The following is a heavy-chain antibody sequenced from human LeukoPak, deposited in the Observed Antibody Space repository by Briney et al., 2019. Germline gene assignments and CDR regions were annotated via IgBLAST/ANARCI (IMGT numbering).Heavy chain of an antibody. Sequence: GGSLRLSCAASGFTFSSYSMNWVRQAPGKGLEWVSCISSSSSYIYYADSVKGRFTISRDSAKNSLYLQMNSLRAEDTAVYYCARVLRGWLPPYYYYMDVWGKGTTVTVSS. CDR3: ARVLRGWLPPYYYYMDV. J-gene: IGHJ6*03. D-gene: IGHD5-12*01. V-gene: IGHV3-21*01. CDR1: GFTFSSYS. CDR2: ISSSSSYI.